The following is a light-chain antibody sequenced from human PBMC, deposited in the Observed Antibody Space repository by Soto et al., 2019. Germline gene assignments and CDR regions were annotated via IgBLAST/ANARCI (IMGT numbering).Light chain of an antibody. CDR1: QSVTSNY. CDR3: QHYLSPPIT. Sequence: ILLTQSSRTLSLSRWESATLSCMASQSVTSNYLAWYQQKPGQAPRLLVYGAASRATGISDRFSGSGSGTDFTLTISRLEPEDIAVYYCQHYLSPPITFGQGTRLEIK. J-gene: IGKJ5*01. V-gene: IGKV3-20*01. CDR2: GAA.